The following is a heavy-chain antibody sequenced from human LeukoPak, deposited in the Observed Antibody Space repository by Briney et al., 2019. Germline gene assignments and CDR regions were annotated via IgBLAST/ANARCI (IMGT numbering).Heavy chain of an antibody. CDR3: AREMVGGYSSSWNNWFDP. J-gene: IGHJ5*02. CDR1: GGSISSYY. CDR2: IYYSGST. V-gene: IGHV4-59*01. Sequence: SETLSLTCIASGGSISSYYWSWIRQPPGKGLEWIGYIYYSGSTNYNPSLKSRVTISVDTSKNQFSLKLTSVTAADTAVYYCAREMVGGYSSSWNNWFDPWGQGTLVTVSS. D-gene: IGHD6-13*01.